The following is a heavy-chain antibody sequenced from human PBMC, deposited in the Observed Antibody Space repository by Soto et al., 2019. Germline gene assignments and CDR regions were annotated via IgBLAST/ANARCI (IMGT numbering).Heavy chain of an antibody. Sequence: QVQLQESGPGLVKPSETLSLTCTVSGGSISSYYWSWIRQPPGKGLEWIGYIYYSGITNYTPSLKSRVTISGDTSKNQFSLKLSSVTAADTAVYYCARDIGSGSYWFDPWGQGTLVTVSS. V-gene: IGHV4-59*01. CDR2: IYYSGIT. D-gene: IGHD3-10*01. CDR3: ARDIGSGSYWFDP. J-gene: IGHJ5*02. CDR1: GGSISSYY.